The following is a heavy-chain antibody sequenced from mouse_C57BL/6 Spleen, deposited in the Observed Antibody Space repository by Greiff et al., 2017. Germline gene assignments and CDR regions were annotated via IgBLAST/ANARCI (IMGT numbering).Heavy chain of an antibody. V-gene: IGHV1-19*01. CDR1: GYTFTDYY. CDR3: ARSYYGSSYAWFAY. J-gene: IGHJ3*01. Sequence: VQLKQSGPVLVKPGASVKMSCKASGYTFTDYYMNWVKQSHGKSLEWIGVINPYNGGTSYNQKFKGKATLTVDKSSSTAYMELNSLTSEDSAVYYGARSYYGSSYAWFAYWGQGTLVTVSA. D-gene: IGHD1-1*01. CDR2: INPYNGGT.